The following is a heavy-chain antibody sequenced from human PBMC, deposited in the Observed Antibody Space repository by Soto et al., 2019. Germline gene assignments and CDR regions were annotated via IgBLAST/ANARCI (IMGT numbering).Heavy chain of an antibody. J-gene: IGHJ4*02. D-gene: IGHD6-13*01. CDR2: IGTAGDT. CDR1: GFTFSGFD. CDR3: AKSQEIGTHFFDS. Sequence: GGSLSLSCEASGFTFSGFDMHWVRQPTGKGLEWVSSIGTAGDTYYAVSVKGRFTISRDNAKNSLSLQMNSLRAGDMAVYFCAKSQEIGTHFFDSWGQGTQVTVSS. V-gene: IGHV3-13*01.